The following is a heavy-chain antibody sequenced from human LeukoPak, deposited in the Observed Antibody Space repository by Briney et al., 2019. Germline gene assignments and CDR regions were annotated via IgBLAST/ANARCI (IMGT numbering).Heavy chain of an antibody. CDR1: GFTFSSYW. CDR2: IKQDGSEK. V-gene: IGHV3-7*01. D-gene: IGHD6-19*01. J-gene: IGHJ4*02. Sequence: GGSLRLSCAASGFTFSSYWMSWVRQAPGKGLEWVANIKQDGSEKYYVDSVKGQFTISRDNAKNSLYLQMNSLRAEDTAVYYCARAVAGAVFDYWGQGTLVTVSS. CDR3: ARAVAGAVFDY.